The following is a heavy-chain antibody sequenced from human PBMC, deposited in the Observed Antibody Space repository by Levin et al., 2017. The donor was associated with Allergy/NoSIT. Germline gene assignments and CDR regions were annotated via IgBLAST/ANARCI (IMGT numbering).Heavy chain of an antibody. Sequence: RASVKVSCKASGFTFTSYGISWARQAPGQGLEWMGWVSAYDGDTKYAQKFQGRVTMTTDSSTRTAYMELRSLSSDDTAVYYCGRILQGQLAFPSDFWGQGTLVTVSS. CDR2: VSAYDGDT. D-gene: IGHD6-13*01. CDR3: GRILQGQLAFPSDF. V-gene: IGHV1-18*01. CDR1: GFTFTSYG. J-gene: IGHJ4*02.